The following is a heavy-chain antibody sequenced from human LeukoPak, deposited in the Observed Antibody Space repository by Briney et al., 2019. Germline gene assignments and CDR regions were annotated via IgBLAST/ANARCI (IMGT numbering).Heavy chain of an antibody. CDR1: GGSISSYY. CDR3: ASTEKYCSSTSCYSYAFDI. D-gene: IGHD2-2*01. J-gene: IGHJ3*02. CDR2: IYYSGST. Sequence: SETLSLTCTVSGGSISSYYWSWIRQPPGKGLEWIGYIYYSGSTNYNPSLKSRVTISVDTSKNQFSLKLSSVTAADTAVYYCASTEKYCSSTSCYSYAFDIWGQGTMVTVSS. V-gene: IGHV4-59*01.